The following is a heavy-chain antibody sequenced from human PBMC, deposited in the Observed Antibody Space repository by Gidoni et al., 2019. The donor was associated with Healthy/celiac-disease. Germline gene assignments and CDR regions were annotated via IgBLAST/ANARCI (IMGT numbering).Heavy chain of an antibody. Sequence: EVQLVESGGGLVQPGGSLRLSCAASGFTFSSYEMNWVRQAPGKGLEWVSYISSSGSTIYYADSVKGRFTISRDNAKNSLYLQMNSLRAEDTAVYYCARDLNLGDVNPGYSGYDSDPIHAFDIWGQGTMVTVSS. CDR3: ARDLNLGDVNPGYSGYDSDPIHAFDI. CDR2: ISSSGSTI. CDR1: GFTFSSYE. V-gene: IGHV3-48*03. J-gene: IGHJ3*02. D-gene: IGHD5-12*01.